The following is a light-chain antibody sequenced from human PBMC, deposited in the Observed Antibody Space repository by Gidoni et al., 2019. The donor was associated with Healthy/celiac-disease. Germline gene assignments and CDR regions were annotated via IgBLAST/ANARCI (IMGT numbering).Light chain of an antibody. Sequence: EIVLTQSPGTLSLSPGERATLSCRASQSVSSSYLAWYQQKPGQAPRLLIYGASSRATGIPDRFSGSGSGTDFTLTISSLEPEDFAVYYCQQYGSSPLFTFGPXTKVDIK. J-gene: IGKJ3*01. CDR1: QSVSSSY. CDR3: QQYGSSPLFT. CDR2: GAS. V-gene: IGKV3-20*01.